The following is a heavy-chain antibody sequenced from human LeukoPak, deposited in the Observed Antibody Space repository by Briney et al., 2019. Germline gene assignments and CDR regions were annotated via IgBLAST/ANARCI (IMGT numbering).Heavy chain of an antibody. D-gene: IGHD6-19*01. J-gene: IGHJ5*02. CDR2: IYHSGST. Sequence: GSLKLSCAASGFTFSSYAMSWVRQPPGKGLEWIGEIYHSGSTNYNPSLKSRVTISVDKSKNQFSLKLSSVTAADTAVYYCARGGPIYSTGTFDPWGQGTLVTVSS. CDR3: ARGGPIYSTGTFDP. CDR1: GFTFSSYAM. V-gene: IGHV4-4*02.